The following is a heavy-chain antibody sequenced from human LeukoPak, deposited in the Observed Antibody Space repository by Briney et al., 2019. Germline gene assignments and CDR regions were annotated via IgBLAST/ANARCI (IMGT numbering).Heavy chain of an antibody. CDR3: ARGPYDGTFYFDF. CDR1: GGTFFSYG. D-gene: IGHD3-16*01. Sequence: SVKVSCKISGGTFFSYGISWVRQAPGQGLEWMGRTIPIRGMTNYAQKFQGRVTITADTSTSTAYMELSSLTSEDTAVYFCARGPYDGTFYFDFWGQGTLVIVSS. CDR2: TIPIRGMT. J-gene: IGHJ4*02. V-gene: IGHV1-69*04.